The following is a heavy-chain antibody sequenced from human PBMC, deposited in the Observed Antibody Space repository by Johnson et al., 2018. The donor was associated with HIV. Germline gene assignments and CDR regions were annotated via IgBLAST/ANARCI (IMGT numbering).Heavy chain of an antibody. V-gene: IGHV3-30*18. CDR3: AKIRTSGTGDAFDI. Sequence: VQLVESGGGVVQPGRSLRLSCVASGFTFSSYGMHWVRQAPGKGLEWVAIVSYDGSKKYYPDSVKGRFTISRDNSKNTLYLQMDSLRAEDTAVYYCAKIRTSGTGDAFDIWGQGTMVTVSS. CDR2: VSYDGSKK. J-gene: IGHJ3*02. CDR1: GFTFSSYG. D-gene: IGHD1-14*01.